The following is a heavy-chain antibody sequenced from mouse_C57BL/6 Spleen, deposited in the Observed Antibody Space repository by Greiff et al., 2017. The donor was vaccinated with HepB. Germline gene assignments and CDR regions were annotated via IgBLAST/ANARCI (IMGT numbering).Heavy chain of an antibody. CDR2: INPNNGGT. CDR3: ARLGGNYPWYFDV. CDR1: GYTFTDYN. D-gene: IGHD2-1*01. Sequence: EVQLQQSGPELVKPGASVKIPCKASGYTFTDYNMDWAKQSHGKSLEWIGDINPNNGGTIYNQKFKGKATLTVDKSSSTAYMELRSLTSEDTAVYYCARLGGNYPWYFDVWGTGTTVTVSS. J-gene: IGHJ1*03. V-gene: IGHV1-18*01.